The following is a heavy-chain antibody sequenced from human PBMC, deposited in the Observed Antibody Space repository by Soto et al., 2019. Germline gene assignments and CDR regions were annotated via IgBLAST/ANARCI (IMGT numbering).Heavy chain of an antibody. CDR2: IYYSGST. CDR3: ARGTEFVYFDY. Sequence: SETLSLTCTVSGGSISSGDYYWSWIRQPPGKGLEWIGYIYYSGSTYYNPSLKSRVTISVDTSKNQFSLKLSSVTAAYTAVYYCARGTEFVYFDYWDQGTLVTVSS. V-gene: IGHV4-30-4*01. CDR1: GGSISSGDYY. J-gene: IGHJ4*02. D-gene: IGHD2-21*01.